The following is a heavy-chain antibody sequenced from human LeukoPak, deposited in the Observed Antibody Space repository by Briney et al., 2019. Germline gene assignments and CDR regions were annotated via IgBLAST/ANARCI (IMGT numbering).Heavy chain of an antibody. Sequence: GGSLRLSCAVSGVTVSVNYMSWVRQAPGKGLEWVSVISDGGFTYYADSVKGRFTISRDNSKNTLSLQLNSLRAEDAAVYYCARYHGADYQRAFDIWGQGTMVTVSS. J-gene: IGHJ3*02. CDR1: GVTVSVNY. CDR3: ARYHGADYQRAFDI. CDR2: ISDGGFT. V-gene: IGHV3-66*01. D-gene: IGHD4-17*01.